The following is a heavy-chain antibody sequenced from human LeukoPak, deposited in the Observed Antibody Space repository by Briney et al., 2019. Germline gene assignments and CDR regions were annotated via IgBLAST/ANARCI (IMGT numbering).Heavy chain of an antibody. CDR1: GSSISNYY. V-gene: IGHV4-59*01. CDR2: IYYSGST. Sequence: STILFTTSTAAGSSISNYYWCWFMQQPRKGLQWIAYIYYSGSTNYNPSLKSRVNITIDTSKNQFSLNLSSVTAADTAVYYCARSPTVTILFDYWGQGTLVTVSS. D-gene: IGHD4-17*01. CDR3: ARSPTVTILFDY. J-gene: IGHJ4*02.